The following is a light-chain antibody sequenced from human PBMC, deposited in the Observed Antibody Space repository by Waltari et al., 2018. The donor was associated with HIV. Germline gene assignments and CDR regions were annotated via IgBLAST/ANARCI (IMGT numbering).Light chain of an antibody. CDR2: RNN. CDR1: SSNIGSNY. Sequence: QSVLTQPPSASGTPGQRVTISCSGSSSNIGSNYVYWYQQLPGTAPKLLIYRNNQRPSGVPDRFSGSKSGTPASLAISGLRSEDEADYYCAAWDGSLSVVVFGGGTKLTVL. J-gene: IGLJ2*01. CDR3: AAWDGSLSVVV. V-gene: IGLV1-47*01.